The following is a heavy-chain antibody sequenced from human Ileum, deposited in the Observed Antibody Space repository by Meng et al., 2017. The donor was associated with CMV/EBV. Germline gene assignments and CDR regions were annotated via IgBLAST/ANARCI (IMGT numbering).Heavy chain of an antibody. V-gene: IGHV3-43D*04. CDR3: VKPLLYYNMDA. CDR1: GFTFDDYA. CDR2: ISWDGSIT. J-gene: IGHJ6*02. Sequence: GESLKISCAASGFTFDDYAMHWVRQAPGRGLEWVSLISWDGSITYYTDSVQGRFTISRDNNNNSLYLQMNSLRAEDTALYSCVKPLLYYNMDAWGQGTTVTVSS.